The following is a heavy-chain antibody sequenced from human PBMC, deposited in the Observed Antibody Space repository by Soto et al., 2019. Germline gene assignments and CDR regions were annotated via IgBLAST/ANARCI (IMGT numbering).Heavy chain of an antibody. CDR2: ISSNSAYI. CDR3: TRDASRDSSARGWFDP. Sequence: GGSLRLSCAASGFTFRGFTMNWVRQAPGKGLEWVSTISSNSAYIYYTDALRGRFTISRDNAKNSLHLQMNSLRAEDTAVYYCTRDASRDSSARGWFDPWGPGTLVTVSS. J-gene: IGHJ5*02. D-gene: IGHD6-13*01. CDR1: GFTFRGFT. V-gene: IGHV3-21*01.